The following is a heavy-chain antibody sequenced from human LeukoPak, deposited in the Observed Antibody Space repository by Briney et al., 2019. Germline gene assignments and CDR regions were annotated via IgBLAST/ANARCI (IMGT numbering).Heavy chain of an antibody. V-gene: IGHV1-69*04. D-gene: IGHD3-22*01. Sequence: SVKVSCKASGGTVSSYAIMWVRQAPGQGLEWMGRIIPILGIANYAQKFQGRVTITADKSTSTAYMELSSLRSEDTAVYYCARSPMIVVVITQGAWFDPWGQGTLLRVSS. J-gene: IGHJ5*02. CDR3: ARSPMIVVVITQGAWFDP. CDR2: IIPILGIA. CDR1: GGTVSSYA.